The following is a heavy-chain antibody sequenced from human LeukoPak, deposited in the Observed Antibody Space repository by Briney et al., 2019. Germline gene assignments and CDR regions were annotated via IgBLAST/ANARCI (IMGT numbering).Heavy chain of an antibody. CDR2: IYYSGST. V-gene: IGHV4-30-4*01. CDR1: GGSISSGDYY. J-gene: IGHJ5*02. CDR3: ARWQYDTAAGWFDP. D-gene: IGHD3-22*01. Sequence: PSQTLSLICTVSGGSISSGDYYWSWIRQPPGKGLEWIGYIYYSGSTYYNPSLKSRVTISVDTSKNQFSLKLSSVTAADTAVYYCARWQYDTAAGWFDPWGQGTLVTVSS.